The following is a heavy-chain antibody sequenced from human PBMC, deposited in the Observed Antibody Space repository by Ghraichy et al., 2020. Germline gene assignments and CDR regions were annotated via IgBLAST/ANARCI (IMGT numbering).Heavy chain of an antibody. V-gene: IGHV3-23*01. CDR3: AIIPLVGRWCFDL. J-gene: IGHJ2*01. CDR1: GFTFSNYD. CDR2: ISKTGDDT. Sequence: GGSLRLSCAASGFTFSNYDVMWVRQAPGKELVWVSAISKTGDDTYYTDSVKGRFTLSRDNSKNTLYLQMNNLRAEDTAVYHCAIIPLVGRWCFDLWGRGTFVTVSS. D-gene: IGHD6-19*01.